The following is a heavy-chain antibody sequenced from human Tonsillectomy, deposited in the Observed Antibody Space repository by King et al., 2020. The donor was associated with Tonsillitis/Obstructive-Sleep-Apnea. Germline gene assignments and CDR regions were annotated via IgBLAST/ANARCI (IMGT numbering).Heavy chain of an antibody. CDR3: ASWEYRGYDPSLDF. J-gene: IGHJ4*02. CDR2: SYHSGNT. CDR1: GGSISSSNW. D-gene: IGHD5-12*01. V-gene: IGHV4-4*02. Sequence: QLQESGPGLVKPSGTLSLTCAVSGGSISSSNWWNWVRQPPGQGLEWIGKSYHSGNTNYNPSLKSRLTISVDKSKNQFSLKLSSVTAADTAVYYCASWEYRGYDPSLDFWGQGTLVTVSS.